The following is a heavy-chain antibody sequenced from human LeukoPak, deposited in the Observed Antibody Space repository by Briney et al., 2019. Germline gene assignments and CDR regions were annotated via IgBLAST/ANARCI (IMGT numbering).Heavy chain of an antibody. Sequence: GGSLRLSCAASGFTFSSYWMSWVRQAPGKGLEWVANIKQDGSEKYYVDSVKGRFTISRDNAKNSLYLQMNSLRAEDTAVYYCARDRLVGDSSGYGDYWGQGTLVTVSS. D-gene: IGHD3-22*01. CDR1: GFTFSSYW. J-gene: IGHJ4*02. CDR3: ARDRLVGDSSGYGDY. CDR2: IKQDGSEK. V-gene: IGHV3-7*01.